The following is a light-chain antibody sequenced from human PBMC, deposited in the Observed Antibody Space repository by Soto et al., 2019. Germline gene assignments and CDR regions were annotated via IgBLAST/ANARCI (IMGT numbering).Light chain of an antibody. Sequence: QSALTQPPSASGTPGQRVTISCSGSSSNIGSNAVNWYQHLPGTAPKLLIYTNNQRPSGVPDRFSGSKSGTSASLAISGLQSEDEADYYCAAWDDSLGVVFGGGTKVTVL. CDR3: AAWDDSLGVV. V-gene: IGLV1-44*01. J-gene: IGLJ3*02. CDR1: SSNIGSNA. CDR2: TNN.